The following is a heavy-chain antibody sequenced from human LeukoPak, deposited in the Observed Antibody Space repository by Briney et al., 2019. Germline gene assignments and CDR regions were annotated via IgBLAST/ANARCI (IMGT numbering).Heavy chain of an antibody. CDR1: GYIFTDYY. D-gene: IGHD2-15*01. V-gene: IGHV1-2*02. CDR3: ARTDSVVVVAIPGFDY. J-gene: IGHJ4*02. CDR2: INPNSGGT. Sequence: GASVKVSCKASGYIFTDYYMHWVRQAPGQGLEWMGWINPNSGGTNYAQKFQGRVTMTRDTSISTAYMELSRLRSDDTAVYYCARTDSVVVVAIPGFDYWGQGTLVTVSS.